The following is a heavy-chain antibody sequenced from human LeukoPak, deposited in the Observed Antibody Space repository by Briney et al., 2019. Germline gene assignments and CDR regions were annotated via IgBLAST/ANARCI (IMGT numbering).Heavy chain of an antibody. CDR1: GFTFSNLW. V-gene: IGHV3-7*03. CDR2: IKQDGSEK. D-gene: IGHD6-6*01. CDR3: ARSSYSSSSSV. Sequence: GGSLRLSCAASGFTFSNLWMSWVRQAPGKGLKWVANIKQDGSEKYYVDSVKGRFTISRDNAKNSLYLQINSLRAEDTAVYYCARSSYSSSSSVWGQGTMVTVSS. J-gene: IGHJ3*01.